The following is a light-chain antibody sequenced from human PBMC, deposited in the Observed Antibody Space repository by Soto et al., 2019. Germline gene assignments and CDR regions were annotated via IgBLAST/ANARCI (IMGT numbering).Light chain of an antibody. V-gene: IGLV1-40*01. Sequence: QSVLTQPPSVSGAPGRRVTISCTGSSSNIGAGYDVHWYQQLPGAAPKLLIYGNSNRPSGVPDRFSGSRSGTSASLAITGLQPEDEADYYCQSYDTPVYVFGGGTKLTVL. CDR3: QSYDTPVYV. CDR2: GNS. J-gene: IGLJ2*01. CDR1: SSNIGAGYD.